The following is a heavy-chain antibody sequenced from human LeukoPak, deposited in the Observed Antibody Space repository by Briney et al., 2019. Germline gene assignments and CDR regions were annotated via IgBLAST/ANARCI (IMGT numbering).Heavy chain of an antibody. CDR1: GGTFSSYA. CDR2: INPKNGDT. Sequence: ASVKVSCKASGGTFSSYAISWVRQAPGQGLEWMGRINPKNGDTNYAQKFQDRVTMTRDTSMSAAYMEISRLTYDDAAVYYCGRGIQSFDPWGQGTLVTVSS. J-gene: IGHJ5*02. CDR3: GRGIQSFDP. V-gene: IGHV1-2*06.